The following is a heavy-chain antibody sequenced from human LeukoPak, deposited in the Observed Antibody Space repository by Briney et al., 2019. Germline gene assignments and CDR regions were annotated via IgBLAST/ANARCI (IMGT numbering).Heavy chain of an antibody. CDR3: ATDQRYAFDY. CDR2: IRTTAEGAKYA. D-gene: IGHD3-9*01. Sequence: GGSLRLSCATSGFSFTDYPMNWVRQAPGKGLEWISNIRTTAEGAKYAYYADSVKGRVTISRDDGKNTLYLPMNSLRDDDTAVYYCATDQRYAFDYWGQGILVTVSS. V-gene: IGHV3-48*02. CDR1: GFSFTDYP. J-gene: IGHJ4*02.